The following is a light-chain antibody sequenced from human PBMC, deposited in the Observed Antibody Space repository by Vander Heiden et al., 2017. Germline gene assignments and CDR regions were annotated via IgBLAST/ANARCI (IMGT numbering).Light chain of an antibody. V-gene: IGKV1-5*03. CDR1: QSISSW. CDR2: KAS. Sequence: DIQMTQSPSTLSASVGDRVTITCRASQSISSWLAWYQQKPGKAPKLLIYKASSLESGVPSRFSDSGSGIQFSLTISSLPPDDFATYYCHLYNSYRLTFGGGTKVEIK. CDR3: HLYNSYRLT. J-gene: IGKJ4*01.